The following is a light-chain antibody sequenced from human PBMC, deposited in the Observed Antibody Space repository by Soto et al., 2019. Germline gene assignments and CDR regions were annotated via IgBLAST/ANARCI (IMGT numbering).Light chain of an antibody. V-gene: IGLV1-40*01. CDR2: GDN. CDR1: SSNIGSFYD. CDR3: QSYDNSLNHVV. J-gene: IGLJ2*01. Sequence: QSVLTQPPSVSGAPGQRVTIPCTGSSSNIGSFYDVHWYQQLPGTVPKLLIYGDNNRPSGVPDRFSASKSGTAASLAITGLQAEDGADYYCQSYDNSLNHVVFGGGTQLTVL.